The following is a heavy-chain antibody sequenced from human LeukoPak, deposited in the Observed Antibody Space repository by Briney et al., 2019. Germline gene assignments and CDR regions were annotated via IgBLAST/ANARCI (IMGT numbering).Heavy chain of an antibody. J-gene: IGHJ4*02. Sequence: SETLSLTCTVSGYSLSGGSYWGWIRQPPGKGPEWIGSIYRSGTTYINPSLKSRVTLSIDTSKKQFSLKLTSVTAADTAVYYCARRGSSGSFPFDYWGQGTLVTVSS. CDR1: GYSLSGGSY. CDR2: IYRSGTT. D-gene: IGHD3-10*01. V-gene: IGHV4-38-2*02. CDR3: ARRGSSGSFPFDY.